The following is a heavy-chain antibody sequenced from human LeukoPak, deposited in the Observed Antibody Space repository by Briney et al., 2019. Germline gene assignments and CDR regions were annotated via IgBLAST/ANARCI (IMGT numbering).Heavy chain of an antibody. J-gene: IGHJ5*02. CDR3: ARAYHSSWYLNWFDP. CDR2: IYHNGNT. CDR1: GYSISSGYY. D-gene: IGHD6-13*01. V-gene: IGHV4-38-2*01. Sequence: PSETLSLTCAVSGYSISSGYYWGWIRPPPRKGLEWIGSIYHNGNTYYNPSLKSRVTISVDTPKNEFSLKLSSVTAADTAVYYCARAYHSSWYLNWFDPWGQGTLVTVSS.